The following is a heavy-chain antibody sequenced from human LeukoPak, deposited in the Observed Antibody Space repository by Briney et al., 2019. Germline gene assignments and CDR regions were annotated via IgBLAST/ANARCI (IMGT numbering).Heavy chain of an antibody. CDR2: IKQDGSEK. D-gene: IGHD3-9*01. CDR3: AREVRADWSRNLGYYFEY. J-gene: IGHJ4*02. CDR1: GFTFSSYW. V-gene: IGHV3-7*01. Sequence: GESLRLSCAAAGFTFSSYWMSWVRQAPGKGLEWVANIKQDGSEKYYVDSVKGRFTISRDNAKNSLYLQMNSLRAEDTAVYYCAREVRADWSRNLGYYFEYWGQGTLVTVSS.